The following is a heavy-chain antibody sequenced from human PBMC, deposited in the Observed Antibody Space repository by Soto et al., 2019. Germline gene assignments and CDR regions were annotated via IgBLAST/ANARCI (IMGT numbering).Heavy chain of an antibody. CDR3: ARDQLYYNDISGRPLNAFDV. V-gene: IGHV3-30-3*01. Sequence: PGGSLRLSCVASGFTFSNYAMHWVRQAPGKGLEWVAVISYDGNNKYFSDSVKGRFTISRDNSKNSLYLQMNSLRAEDTAVYYCARDQLYYNDISGRPLNAFDVWGQGTMVTVSS. J-gene: IGHJ3*01. CDR1: GFTFSNYA. D-gene: IGHD3-22*01. CDR2: ISYDGNNK.